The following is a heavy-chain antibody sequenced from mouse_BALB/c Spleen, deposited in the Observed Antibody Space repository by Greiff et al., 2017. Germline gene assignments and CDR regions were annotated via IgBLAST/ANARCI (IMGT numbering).Heavy chain of an antibody. J-gene: IGHJ4*01. V-gene: IGHV1-52*01. CDR1: GYTFTSYW. D-gene: IGHD2-1*01. CDR2: IDPYDSET. Sequence: QVQLKESGAELVRPGASVKLSCKASGYTFTSYWMNWVKQRPEQGLEWIGRIDPYDSETHYNQKFKDKAILTVDKSSSTAYMQLSSLTSEDSAVYYCARWDGNYEESAMDYWGQGTSVTVSS. CDR3: ARWDGNYEESAMDY.